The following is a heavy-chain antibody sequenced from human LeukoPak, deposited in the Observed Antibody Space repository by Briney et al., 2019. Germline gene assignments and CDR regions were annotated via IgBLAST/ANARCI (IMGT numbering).Heavy chain of an antibody. CDR2: ISSSGSTI. Sequence: PGGSLRLSCAASGFTFSDYYTSWIRQAPGKGLEWVSYISSSGSTIYYADSVKGRFTISRDNAKNSLYPQMNSLRAEDTAVYYCARDEYYYDSSTGFDYWGQGTLVTVSS. J-gene: IGHJ4*02. D-gene: IGHD3-22*01. CDR3: ARDEYYYDSSTGFDY. CDR1: GFTFSDYY. V-gene: IGHV3-11*04.